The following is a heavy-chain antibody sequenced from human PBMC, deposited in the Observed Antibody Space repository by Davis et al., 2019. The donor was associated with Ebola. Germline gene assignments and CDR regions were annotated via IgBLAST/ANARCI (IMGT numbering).Heavy chain of an antibody. D-gene: IGHD3-3*01. J-gene: IGHJ6*02. CDR2: ISAYNGNT. CDR1: GYTFTSYG. CDR3: ARVLTIFGVVIIHSNLPMDV. V-gene: IGHV1-18*01. Sequence: AASVKVSCKASGYTFTSYGISWVRQAPGQGLEWMGWISAYNGNTNYAQKLRGRVTMTTDTSTSTAYMELRSLRSDDTAVYYCARVLTIFGVVIIHSNLPMDVWGQGTTVTVSS.